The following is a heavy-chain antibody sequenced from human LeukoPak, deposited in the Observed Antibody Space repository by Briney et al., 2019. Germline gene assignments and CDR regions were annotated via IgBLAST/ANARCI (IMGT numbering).Heavy chain of an antibody. Sequence: PGGSLRLSCAVSGFTLSSYNMNWVRQAPGKGLEWVSYIRNSGNTIYYADSVKGRFTIFRDPAKNSLYLQMNSLRAEDTAVYYCARYSYYYDSSGYYPMEYNWFDPWGQGTLVTVSS. V-gene: IGHV3-48*01. D-gene: IGHD3-22*01. CDR1: GFTLSSYN. CDR3: ARYSYYYDSSGYYPMEYNWFDP. J-gene: IGHJ5*02. CDR2: IRNSGNTI.